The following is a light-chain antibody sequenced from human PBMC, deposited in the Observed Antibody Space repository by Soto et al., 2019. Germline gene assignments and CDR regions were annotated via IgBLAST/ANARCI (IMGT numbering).Light chain of an antibody. CDR3: QQYGRSPWT. V-gene: IGKV3-20*01. CDR2: GAS. J-gene: IGKJ1*01. Sequence: EIVLTQSPGTLLLSPGERATLSCRASQSVTNNYLAWYQQKPGQALRLLIYGASSRAAGIPDRFTGSGSGTDFTLTINRLEPEDFALYHSQQYGRSPWTFGQGTKVEI. CDR1: QSVTNNY.